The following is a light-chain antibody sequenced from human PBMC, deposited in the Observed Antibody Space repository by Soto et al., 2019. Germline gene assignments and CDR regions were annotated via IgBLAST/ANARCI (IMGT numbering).Light chain of an antibody. V-gene: IGLV2-8*01. CDR2: EVS. CDR1: SSDVGGYNY. J-gene: IGLJ1*01. CDR3: SSYAGSHYV. Sequence: QSVLTQPPSASGSPGQSVTISCTGTSSDVGGYNYVSWYQQHPGKVPKLMIYEVSKRPSGVPDRFSGSKSGNTASLTVSGLQAEDEADYYCSSYAGSHYVFGTGTKVTVL.